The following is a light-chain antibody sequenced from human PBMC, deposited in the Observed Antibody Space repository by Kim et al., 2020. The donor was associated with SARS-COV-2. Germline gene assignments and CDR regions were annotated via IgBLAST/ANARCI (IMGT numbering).Light chain of an antibody. CDR1: SSNIGGNT. V-gene: IGLV1-44*01. J-gene: IGLJ2*01. CDR2: NNN. CDR3: AAWDDSLNGVV. Sequence: GQRVTISCSGSSSNIGGNTVNWYRQLPGTAPKLLIYNNNQRPSGVPDRFSGSKSGTSASLAISGLQSEDEADYYCAAWDDSLNGVVFGGGTQLTVL.